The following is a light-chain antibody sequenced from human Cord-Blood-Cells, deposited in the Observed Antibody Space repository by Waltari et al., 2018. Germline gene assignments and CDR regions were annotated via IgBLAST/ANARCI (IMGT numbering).Light chain of an antibody. J-gene: IGLJ1*01. CDR1: SSDVGGYNY. Sequence: QSALTQPASVSGSPGQSITISYTATSSDVGGYNYVSWYQQNPGKAPKLMIYDVSNRPSGVSNRFSGSKSGNTASLTISGLQAEDEADYYCSSYTSSSTYVFGTVTKVTVL. CDR2: DVS. V-gene: IGLV2-14*03. CDR3: SSYTSSSTYV.